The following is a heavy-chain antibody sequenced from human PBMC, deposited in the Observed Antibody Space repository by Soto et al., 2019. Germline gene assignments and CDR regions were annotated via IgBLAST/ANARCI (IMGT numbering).Heavy chain of an antibody. CDR2: ISYDGSNK. D-gene: IGHD1-7*01. V-gene: IGHV3-30*03. J-gene: IGHJ6*02. CDR1: GFTFSSYG. Sequence: PGGSLRLSCAASGFTFSSYGMHWVRQAPGKGLEWVAVISYDGSNKYYADSVKGRFTISRDNSKNTLYLQMNSLRAEDTAVYYCARVNWNLGYYGMDVWGQGTTVTVSS. CDR3: ARVNWNLGYYGMDV.